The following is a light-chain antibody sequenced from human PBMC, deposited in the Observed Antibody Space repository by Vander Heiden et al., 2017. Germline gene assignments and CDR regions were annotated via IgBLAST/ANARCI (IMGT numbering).Light chain of an antibody. J-gene: IGLJ2*01. V-gene: IGLV1-40*01. CDR1: SSNIGAGYD. CDR2: GNT. Sequence: QSVLTQPPSVSGAPGKRVTISCTGSSSNIGAGYDVHWYHQLPATAPKLLIYGNTNRPSGVPDRFSGSKSGTSASLAITGLQAEDEADYYCQSYDSSLSGSKVFGGGTKLTVL. CDR3: QSYDSSLSGSKV.